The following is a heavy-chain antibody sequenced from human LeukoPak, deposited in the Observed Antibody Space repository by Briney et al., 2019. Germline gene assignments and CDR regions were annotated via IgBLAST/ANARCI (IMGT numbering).Heavy chain of an antibody. CDR2: IIPIFGTA. CDR3: AREYCGGDCFGRYYFDY. CDR1: GGTFSSYA. Sequence: SVKVSCKASGGTFSSYAISWVRQAPGQGLEWMGGIIPIFGTANYAQKFQGRVTITADESTSTAYMELSSLRSEDTAVYYCAREYCGGDCFGRYYFDYWGQGTLVTVPS. J-gene: IGHJ4*02. V-gene: IGHV1-69*13. D-gene: IGHD2-21*02.